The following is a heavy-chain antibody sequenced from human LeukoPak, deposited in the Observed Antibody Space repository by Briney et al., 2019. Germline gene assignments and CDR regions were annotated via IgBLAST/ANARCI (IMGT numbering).Heavy chain of an antibody. CDR1: GYTFTGYY. J-gene: IGHJ4*02. CDR2: INPNSGGT. Sequence: ASVKVSCKASGYTFTGYYMHWVRQAPGQGLEWMGWINPNSGGTNYAQKFQDRVTMTRDTSISTAYMELSRLRSDDTAVCYCARGYYYGSGSYYNDYWGQGTLVTVSS. D-gene: IGHD3-10*01. CDR3: ARGYYYGSGSYYNDY. V-gene: IGHV1-2*02.